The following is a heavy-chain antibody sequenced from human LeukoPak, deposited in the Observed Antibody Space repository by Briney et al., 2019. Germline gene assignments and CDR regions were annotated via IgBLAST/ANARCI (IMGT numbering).Heavy chain of an antibody. D-gene: IGHD2-2*01. CDR3: ASGFCSSTSCHPPGY. CDR1: GFTFSSYS. J-gene: IGHJ4*02. Sequence: GGSLRLSCAASGFTFSSYSMTWVRQAPGKGLEWVSSISSSSSYIYYADSVKGRFTISRDNAKNSLYLQMNSLRAEDTAVYYCASGFCSSTSCHPPGYWGQGTLVTVSS. CDR2: ISSSSSYI. V-gene: IGHV3-21*01.